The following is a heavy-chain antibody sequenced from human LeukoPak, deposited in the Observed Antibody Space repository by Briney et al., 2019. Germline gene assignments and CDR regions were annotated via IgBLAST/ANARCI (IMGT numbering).Heavy chain of an antibody. CDR2: IYYSGST. D-gene: IGHD4-17*01. Sequence: SSETLSLTCTVSGGSISSGGYYWSWIRQHPGKGLEWIGYIYYSGSTYYNPSLKSRVTISVDTSKNQFSLKLSSVTAADTAVYYCVRQYNYGDYGDDAFDIWGQGTMVTVSS. CDR1: GGSISSGGYY. J-gene: IGHJ3*02. V-gene: IGHV4-31*03. CDR3: VRQYNYGDYGDDAFDI.